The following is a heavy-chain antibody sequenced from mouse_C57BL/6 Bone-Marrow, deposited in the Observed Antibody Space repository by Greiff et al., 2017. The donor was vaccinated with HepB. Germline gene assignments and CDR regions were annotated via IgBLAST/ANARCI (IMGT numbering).Heavy chain of an antibody. CDR2: IDPANGNT. Sequence: EVMLVESVAELVRPGASVKLSCTASGFNIKNTYMHWVKQRPEQGLEWIGRIDPANGNTKYAPKFQGKATITADTSSNTAYLQLSSLTSEDTAIYYCASITTVVSHYYAMDYWGQGTSVTVSS. CDR1: GFNIKNTY. CDR3: ASITTVVSHYYAMDY. D-gene: IGHD1-1*01. J-gene: IGHJ4*01. V-gene: IGHV14-3*01.